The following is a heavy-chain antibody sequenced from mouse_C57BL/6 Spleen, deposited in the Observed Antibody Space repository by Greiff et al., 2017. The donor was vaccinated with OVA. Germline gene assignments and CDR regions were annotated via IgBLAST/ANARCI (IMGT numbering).Heavy chain of an antibody. CDR2: IDPNSGGT. CDR3: ARSGVVAHWYFDV. CDR1: GYTFTSYW. Sequence: QVQLQQPGAELVKPGASVKLSCKASGYTFTSYWMHWVKQRPGRGLEWIGRIDPNSGGTKYNEKFKSKATLTVDKPSSTAYMQLSSLTSEDSAVYYCARSGVVAHWYFDVWGTGTTVTVAS. D-gene: IGHD1-1*01. V-gene: IGHV1-72*01. J-gene: IGHJ1*03.